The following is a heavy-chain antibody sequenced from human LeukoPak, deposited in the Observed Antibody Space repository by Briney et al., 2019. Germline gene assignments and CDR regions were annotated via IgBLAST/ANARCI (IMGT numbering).Heavy chain of an antibody. J-gene: IGHJ6*03. CDR2: IYYSGST. CDR3: ARYSNYDYYMDV. Sequence: SETLSLTCTVSGGSISSYYWSWLRQPPGKGLEWIGYIYYSGSTNYNPSLKSRVTISVDTSKNRFSLKLSSVTAADTAMYYCARYSNYDYYMDVWGKGTTVTVSS. CDR1: GGSISSYY. V-gene: IGHV4-59*01. D-gene: IGHD4-11*01.